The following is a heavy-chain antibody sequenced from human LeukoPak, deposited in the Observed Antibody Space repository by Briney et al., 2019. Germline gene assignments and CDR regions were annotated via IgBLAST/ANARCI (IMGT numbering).Heavy chain of an antibody. D-gene: IGHD6-19*01. CDR3: AKDRWCSSGWCPPVDY. CDR1: GFTFSSYE. V-gene: IGHV3-48*03. Sequence: PGGSLRLSCAASGFTFSSYEMNWVRQAPGKGLEWVSYISSSGSTIYYADSVKGRFTISRDNAKNSLYLQMNSLRAEDTAVYYCAKDRWCSSGWCPPVDYWGQGTLVTVSS. J-gene: IGHJ4*02. CDR2: ISSSGSTI.